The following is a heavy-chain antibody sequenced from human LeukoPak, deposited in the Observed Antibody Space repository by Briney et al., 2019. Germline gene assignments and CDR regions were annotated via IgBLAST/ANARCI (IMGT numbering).Heavy chain of an antibody. Sequence: SETLSLTCSVSGGSISSYYWSWIRQPPGKGLEWIGYIYYSGSTNYNPSLKSRLTISVDTSKNQFSLKLSSVTAADAALYYCARHGPYTSGTYSFDYWGQGAQVTVSS. CDR2: IYYSGST. V-gene: IGHV4-59*08. CDR1: GGSISSYY. J-gene: IGHJ4*02. CDR3: ARHGPYTSGTYSFDY. D-gene: IGHD3-10*01.